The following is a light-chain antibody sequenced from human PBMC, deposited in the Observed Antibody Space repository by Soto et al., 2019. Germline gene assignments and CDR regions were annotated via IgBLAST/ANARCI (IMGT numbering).Light chain of an antibody. J-gene: IGKJ5*01. Sequence: DIQMTQSPSTLSASVGDRVTITSRASQSIDSWLAWYQHKPGKAPKLLIYAASSLHSGVPSRFSGSGSGTDFTLTISSLQPDDFATYYCQQYNSYSITFGQGTRLEIK. CDR1: QSIDSW. CDR3: QQYNSYSIT. CDR2: AAS. V-gene: IGKV1-5*01.